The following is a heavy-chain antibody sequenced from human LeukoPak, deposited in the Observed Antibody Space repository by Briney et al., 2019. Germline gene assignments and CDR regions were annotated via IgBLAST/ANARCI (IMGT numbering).Heavy chain of an antibody. CDR3: AKDLRYYYYMDV. J-gene: IGHJ6*03. CDR2: IYSGGST. V-gene: IGHV3-53*05. Sequence: GGSLRLSCAASGFTVSSNYMSWVRQAPGKGLEWVSVIYSGGSTYYADSVKGRFTISSDNSKNTLYLQMNSLRAEDTAVYYCAKDLRYYYYMDVWGKGTTVTISS. CDR1: GFTVSSNY.